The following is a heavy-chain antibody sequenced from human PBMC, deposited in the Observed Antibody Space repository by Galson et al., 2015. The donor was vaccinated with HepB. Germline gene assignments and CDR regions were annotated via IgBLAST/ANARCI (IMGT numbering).Heavy chain of an antibody. J-gene: IGHJ4*02. V-gene: IGHV3-9*01. CDR1: GFTFDDYT. D-gene: IGHD6-19*01. Sequence: SLRLSCAASGFTFDDYTMHWVRQSPGKGLEWVSGINWSSDTIDYADSVKGRFTISRDNAKKSLYLQMNSLRAEDTAFYYCVKDISQWLVDSKDFWGQGTLVTVSS. CDR2: INWSSDTI. CDR3: VKDISQWLVDSKDF.